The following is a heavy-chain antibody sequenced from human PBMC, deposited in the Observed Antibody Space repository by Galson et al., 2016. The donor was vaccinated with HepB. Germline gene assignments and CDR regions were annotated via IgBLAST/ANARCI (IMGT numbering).Heavy chain of an antibody. Sequence: SLRLSCAASGFAFSSHWMHWVRQDLGKGLVWVSRINSDGTISNYADSVKGRFTISRDNAKNTLYLQMNSQRAEDTAVYFCVRDHSVVPTTAYNWFDPWGRGTLVTVSS. D-gene: IGHD4-23*01. CDR2: INSDGTIS. CDR1: GFAFSSHW. V-gene: IGHV3-74*01. CDR3: VRDHSVVPTTAYNWFDP. J-gene: IGHJ5*02.